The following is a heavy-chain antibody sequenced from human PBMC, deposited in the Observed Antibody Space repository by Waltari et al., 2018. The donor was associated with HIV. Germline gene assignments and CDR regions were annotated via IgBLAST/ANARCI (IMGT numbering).Heavy chain of an antibody. Sequence: QLQLQESGPGLVKPSETLSLTCTVSGGSISRSSSYWGWIRQPPGKGLGWIGSIYYSGSTYYNPSLKSRVTISVDTSKNQFSLKLSSVTAADTAVYYCARAGYYYDSSFDYWGQGTLVTVSS. CDR3: ARAGYYYDSSFDY. J-gene: IGHJ4*02. CDR2: IYYSGST. D-gene: IGHD3-22*01. CDR1: GGSISRSSSY. V-gene: IGHV4-39*07.